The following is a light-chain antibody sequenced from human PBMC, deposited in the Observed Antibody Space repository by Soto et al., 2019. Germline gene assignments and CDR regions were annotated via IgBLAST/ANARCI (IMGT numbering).Light chain of an antibody. J-gene: IGLJ2*01. CDR2: DTN. Sequence: QAVVTQEPSLTVSPGGTVTLTCGSSTGAVPSDHSPYWLQQKPGQAPRTLIYDTNNRHSWTPARFSGSLLGGKAALTLSGAQPEDEAEYYCLLTYRHTRPVTFGGGTKLTVL. V-gene: IGLV7-46*01. CDR3: LLTYRHTRPVT. CDR1: TGAVPSDHS.